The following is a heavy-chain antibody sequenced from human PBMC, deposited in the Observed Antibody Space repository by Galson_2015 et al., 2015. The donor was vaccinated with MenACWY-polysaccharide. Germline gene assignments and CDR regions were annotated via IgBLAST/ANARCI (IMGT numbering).Heavy chain of an antibody. J-gene: IGHJ4*02. CDR2: VSGSGAST. CDR3: ANPGLSTGRSSDVDF. D-gene: IGHD6-25*01. Sequence: SLRLSCAVSGFTFNSYTMSWVRQAPGKGLEWVSGVSGSGASTYYADSVKGRFTISRDNSRNTLYLQMNSLRAEDTAIYYYANPGLSTGRSSDVDFWGQGTLVTVSS. V-gene: IGHV3-23*01. CDR1: GFTFNSYT.